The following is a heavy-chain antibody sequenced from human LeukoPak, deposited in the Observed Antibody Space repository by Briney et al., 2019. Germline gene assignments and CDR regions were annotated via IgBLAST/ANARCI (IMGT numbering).Heavy chain of an antibody. J-gene: IGHJ4*02. V-gene: IGHV5-51*01. D-gene: IGHD3-16*02. Sequence: GESLKISCKGSGYSFTSYWIGWVRQMPGKGLEWMGIIYPGDSDTRYSPSFQGQVTISADKSISTAYLQWSSLKASDTAMYYCARPARVLWGSYRPNPYYFDYWGQGTLVTVSS. CDR2: IYPGDSDT. CDR1: GYSFTSYW. CDR3: ARPARVLWGSYRPNPYYFDY.